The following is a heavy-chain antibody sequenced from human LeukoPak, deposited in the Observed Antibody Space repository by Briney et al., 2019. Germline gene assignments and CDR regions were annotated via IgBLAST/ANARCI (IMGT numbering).Heavy chain of an antibody. CDR2: IKQDGSEK. CDR3: AIQTGGKFDY. D-gene: IGHD7-27*01. CDR1: GFTFDDYG. V-gene: IGHV3-7*03. Sequence: PGGSLRLSCAASGFTFDDYGMSWVRQAPGKGLEWVANIKQDGSEKYYVDSVKGRFTISRDNAKNSLYLQMNSLRAEDTAVYYCAIQTGGKFDYWGQGTLVTVSS. J-gene: IGHJ4*02.